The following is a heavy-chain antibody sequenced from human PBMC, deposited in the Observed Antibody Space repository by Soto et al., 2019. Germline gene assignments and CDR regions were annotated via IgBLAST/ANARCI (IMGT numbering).Heavy chain of an antibody. CDR1: EFTFSNYA. D-gene: IGHD1-1*01. J-gene: IGHJ3*02. V-gene: IGHV3-23*01. Sequence: GGSLRLSWVASEFTFSNYAMNWVRQAQGEGPEWVSLISSSGGSTYYADSVKGRFSISRDNSKNTLYLQMNSLRVEDTAIYYCAKDIQGRGATTGDDAFDIWGQGTMVTVSS. CDR3: AKDIQGRGATTGDDAFDI. CDR2: ISSSGGST.